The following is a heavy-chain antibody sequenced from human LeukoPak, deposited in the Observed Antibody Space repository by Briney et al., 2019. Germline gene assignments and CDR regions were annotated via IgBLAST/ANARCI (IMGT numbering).Heavy chain of an antibody. V-gene: IGHV1-2*06. Sequence: ASVKVSCTASGYTFTSYYMHWVRQAPGQGLEWMGRINPNSGGTNYAQKFQGRVTMTRDTSISTVYMELSRLRSDDTAVYYCARVGYYESSGYYEYWGQGTLVTASS. J-gene: IGHJ4*02. CDR2: INPNSGGT. CDR3: ARVGYYESSGYYEY. CDR1: GYTFTSYY. D-gene: IGHD3-22*01.